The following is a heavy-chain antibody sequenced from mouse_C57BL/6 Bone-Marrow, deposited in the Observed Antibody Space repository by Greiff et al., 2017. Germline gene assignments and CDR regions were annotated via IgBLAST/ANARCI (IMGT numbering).Heavy chain of an antibody. CDR2: IYPGAGDT. D-gene: IGHD3-2*02. CDR3: ASPMRQLRLPGPFAY. Sequence: QVQLQQSGPELVKPGASVKISCKASGYAFSSSWMNWVKQRPGKGLEWIGRIYPGAGDTNYNGKCKGKATLTADKSSSTAYMQLSSLTSEYSAVYFCASPMRQLRLPGPFAYWGQGTLVTVSA. CDR1: GYAFSSSW. J-gene: IGHJ3*01. V-gene: IGHV1-82*01.